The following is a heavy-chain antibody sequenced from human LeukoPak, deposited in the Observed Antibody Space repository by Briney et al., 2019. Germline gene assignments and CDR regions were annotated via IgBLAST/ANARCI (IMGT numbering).Heavy chain of an antibody. Sequence: PGGSLRLSCAASGFTFSGYYMTWIRQAPGKGLEWLSYISNTGSTVFYADSVMGRFTVSRDNAKRSLYLQIKSLRDDDTAVYHCALGTINKDYYFGMDVWGQGTTVTVSS. D-gene: IGHD2-8*01. CDR3: ALGTINKDYYFGMDV. CDR1: GFTFSGYY. V-gene: IGHV3-11*01. CDR2: ISNTGSTV. J-gene: IGHJ6*02.